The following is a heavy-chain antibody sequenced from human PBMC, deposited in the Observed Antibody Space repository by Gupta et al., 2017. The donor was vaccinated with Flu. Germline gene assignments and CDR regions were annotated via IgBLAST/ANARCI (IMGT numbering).Heavy chain of an antibody. J-gene: IGHJ1*01. CDR1: GFTFSSDA. Sequence: EVQLLESGGGLVQPGGSLRLSCAASGFTFSSDAMSWVRQAPGKGLEWVSAISGSGGSTYYADSVKGRFTISRDNSKNTLYLQMNSLRAEDTAVYYCAKDRWRVVPAARGPYFQHWGQGTLVTVSS. CDR3: AKDRWRVVPAARGPYFQH. CDR2: ISGSGGST. D-gene: IGHD2-2*01. V-gene: IGHV3-23*01.